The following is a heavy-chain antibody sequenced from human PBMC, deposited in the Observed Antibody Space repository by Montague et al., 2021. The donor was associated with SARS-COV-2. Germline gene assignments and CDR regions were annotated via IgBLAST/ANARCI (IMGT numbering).Heavy chain of an antibody. CDR2: INWNGGST. Sequence: SLRLSCAASGFNFDEYGMSWVRQAPGKGLEWVSGINWNGGSTGYADSVKGRFTISRDNAKNSLYLQMNSLRAEDTALYCCARGNYDILTRYYSRDYYYGMDVWGQGTTVTVSS. J-gene: IGHJ6*02. CDR3: ARGNYDILTRYYSRDYYYGMDV. D-gene: IGHD3-9*01. V-gene: IGHV3-20*04. CDR1: GFNFDEYG.